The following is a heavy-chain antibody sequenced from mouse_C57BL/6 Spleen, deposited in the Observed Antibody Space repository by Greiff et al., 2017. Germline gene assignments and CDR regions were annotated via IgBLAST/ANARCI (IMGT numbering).Heavy chain of an antibody. J-gene: IGHJ3*01. CDR1: GYTFTSYW. D-gene: IGHD1-1*01. V-gene: IGHV1-69*01. Sequence: QVQLQQPGAELVMPGASVKLSCKASGYTFTSYWMHWVKQRPGQGLEWIGEIDPSDSYTNYNQKFKGKATLTVDKSSSTAYMQLSSLTSEDSAVYYCANTTVLARGFAYWGQGTLVTGSA. CDR2: IDPSDSYT. CDR3: ANTTVLARGFAY.